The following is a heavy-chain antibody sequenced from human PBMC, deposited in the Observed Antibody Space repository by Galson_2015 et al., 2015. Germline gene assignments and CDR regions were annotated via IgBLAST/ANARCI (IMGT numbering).Heavy chain of an antibody. CDR3: ARGDCSGGSCYSDC. J-gene: IGHJ4*02. V-gene: IGHV4-34*01. D-gene: IGHD2-15*01. CDR2: INHSGST. CDR1: GGSFSGYY. Sequence: ETLSLTCAVYGGSFSGYYWSWIRQPPGKGLEWIGEINHSGSTNYNPSLKSRVTISVDTSNNQFSLKLSSLTAADTAVYYCARGDCSGGSCYSDCWGQGTLVTVSS.